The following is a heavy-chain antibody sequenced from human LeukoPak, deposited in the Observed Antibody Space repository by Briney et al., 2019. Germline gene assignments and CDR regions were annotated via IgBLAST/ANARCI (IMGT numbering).Heavy chain of an antibody. J-gene: IGHJ3*02. CDR2: INPSGGST. Sequence: GASVKVSCKASGYTFTGYYMHWVRQAPGQGLEWMGIINPSGGSTSYAQKFQGRVTMTRDTSISTAYMELSRLRSDDTAVYYCARVRWERRAFDIWGQGTMVTVSS. D-gene: IGHD1-26*01. CDR3: ARVRWERRAFDI. CDR1: GYTFTGYY. V-gene: IGHV1-46*01.